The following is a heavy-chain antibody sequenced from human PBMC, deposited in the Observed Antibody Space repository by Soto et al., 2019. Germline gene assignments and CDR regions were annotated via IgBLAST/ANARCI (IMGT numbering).Heavy chain of an antibody. D-gene: IGHD6-13*01. Sequence: QVQLVQSGAEVKKPGASVKVSCKASGYTFTSYDINWVRQATGQGLEWMGWMNPNSGNTGYAQKFQGRVTMTRNTSIITAYMELSSLRSEDTAVYYCARGGDSSSWYGSQGMDYWGQGTLVTVSS. CDR1: GYTFTSYD. CDR2: MNPNSGNT. CDR3: ARGGDSSSWYGSQGMDY. J-gene: IGHJ4*02. V-gene: IGHV1-8*01.